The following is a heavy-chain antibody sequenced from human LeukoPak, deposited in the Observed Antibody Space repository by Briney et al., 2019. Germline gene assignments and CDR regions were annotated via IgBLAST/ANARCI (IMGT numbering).Heavy chain of an antibody. CDR3: AKGRGDAFDI. D-gene: IGHD3-10*01. V-gene: IGHV3-23*01. Sequence: GESLRLSCAASGFTFSTYAMRWVRQAPGMGLEWVSAISQGGGTTYYADSVKGRFTISRDNSKNTLYLQMNSLRAEDTAVYYCAKGRGDAFDIWGQGTMVTVSS. J-gene: IGHJ3*02. CDR2: ISQGGGTT. CDR1: GFTFSTYA.